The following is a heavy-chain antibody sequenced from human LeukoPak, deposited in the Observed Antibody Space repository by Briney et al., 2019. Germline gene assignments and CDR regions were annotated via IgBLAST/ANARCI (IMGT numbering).Heavy chain of an antibody. CDR3: ATYYYDSSGPGD. CDR1: GGSISSSSYY. Sequence: SETLSLTCTVSGGSISSSSYYWGWIRQPPGKGLEWIGSIYYSGSTYYNPSLKGRVTISVDTSKNQFSLKLSSVTAADTAVYYCATYYYDSSGPGDWGQGTLVTVSS. CDR2: IYYSGST. V-gene: IGHV4-39*01. D-gene: IGHD3-22*01. J-gene: IGHJ4*02.